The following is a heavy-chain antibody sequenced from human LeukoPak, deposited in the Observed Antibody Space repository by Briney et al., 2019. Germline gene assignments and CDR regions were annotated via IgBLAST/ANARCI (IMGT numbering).Heavy chain of an antibody. D-gene: IGHD5-18*01. Sequence: ASVKVSCKATGYNFTGYYIHWVRQAPGQGLEWMGWINPDSGGTSSAQKFQGRVTMTRDTSISTAYMELNRLRSDDTAVYYCARAGGGYSSGWGAFDIWGQGTMVTVS. CDR2: INPDSGGT. J-gene: IGHJ3*02. CDR1: GYNFTGYY. CDR3: ARAGGGYSSGWGAFDI. V-gene: IGHV1-2*02.